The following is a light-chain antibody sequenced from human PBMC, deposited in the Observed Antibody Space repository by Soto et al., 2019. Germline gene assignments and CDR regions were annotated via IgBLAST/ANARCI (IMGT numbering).Light chain of an antibody. Sequence: QSALTQPPSASGTPGQRVTISCSGSSSNIGRNYVYWYQQFPGTAPKLLIYRNNQRPSGVPDRFSGSESGTSASLAISGLRSEDEADYYCATWDDSLSGLVFGGGTKLTVL. J-gene: IGLJ3*02. CDR3: ATWDDSLSGLV. V-gene: IGLV1-47*01. CDR2: RNN. CDR1: SSNIGRNY.